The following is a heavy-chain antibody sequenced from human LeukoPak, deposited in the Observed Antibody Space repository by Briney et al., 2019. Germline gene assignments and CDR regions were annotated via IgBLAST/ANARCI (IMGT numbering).Heavy chain of an antibody. CDR2: INAGNGNT. D-gene: IGHD2-2*01. CDR1: GYTFTSYA. CDR3: APDCSSTSCYAFGFDY. Sequence: ASVKVSCKASGYTFTSYAMHWVRQAPGQRLEWMGWINAGNGNTKYSQKFQGRVTITGDTSASTAYMELSSLSSEDTAVYYCAPDCSSTSCYAFGFDYWGQGTLVTVSS. V-gene: IGHV1-3*01. J-gene: IGHJ4*02.